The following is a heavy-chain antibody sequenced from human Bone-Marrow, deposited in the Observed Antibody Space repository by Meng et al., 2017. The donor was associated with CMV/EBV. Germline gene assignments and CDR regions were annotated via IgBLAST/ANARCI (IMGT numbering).Heavy chain of an antibody. D-gene: IGHD6-13*01. CDR2: INPNSGGT. CDR3: ARGVESSSWYYSRLDLYGMDV. J-gene: IGHJ6*02. Sequence: ASVKVSRKASGGTFSSYTISWVRQAPGQGLEWMGWINPNSGGTNYEQKFQGRVTMTRDTSISTAYMELSRLRSDDTAVYYCARGVESSSWYYSRLDLYGMDVWGQGTTVTGSS. V-gene: IGHV1-2*02. CDR1: GGTFSSYT.